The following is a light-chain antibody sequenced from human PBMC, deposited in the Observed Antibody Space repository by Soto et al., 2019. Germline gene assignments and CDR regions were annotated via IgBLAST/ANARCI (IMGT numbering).Light chain of an antibody. CDR2: DAT. CDR3: QQRYHWPPLT. V-gene: IGKV3-11*01. CDR1: QSVVRY. J-gene: IGKJ4*01. Sequence: PGDTATLSCRASQSVVRYVAWYQQKPGQAPRVLIYDATIRASVIPARFSGSGSGTDFSLTISSLEPEDFAVYYCQQRYHWPPLTFGGGTKVEVK.